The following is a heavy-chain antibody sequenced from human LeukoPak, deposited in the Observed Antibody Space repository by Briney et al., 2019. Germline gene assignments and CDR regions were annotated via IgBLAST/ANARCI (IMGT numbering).Heavy chain of an antibody. CDR1: VFTFDDYA. CDR3: AKDSARFGELATDAFDI. D-gene: IGHD3-10*01. J-gene: IGHJ3*02. V-gene: IGHV3-9*01. CDR2: ISWNSGSI. Sequence: GRSLRLSCAASVFTFDDYAMHWVRHAPGKGLEWVSGISWNSGSIGYADSVKGRFTISRDNAKNSLYLQMNSLRAEDTALYYCAKDSARFGELATDAFDIWGQGTMVTVSS.